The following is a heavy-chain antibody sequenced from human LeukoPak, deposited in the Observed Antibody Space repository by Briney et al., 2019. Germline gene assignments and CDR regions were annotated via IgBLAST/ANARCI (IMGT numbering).Heavy chain of an antibody. Sequence: NPSETLSLTCAVYGGSFSGYYWSWIRQPPGKGLEWIGEINHSGSTNYNPSLKSRVTMSVDTSKNQFSLKLSSVTAADTAVYYCARLYYYGSGSKLGNYWGQGTLVTVSS. D-gene: IGHD3-10*01. V-gene: IGHV4-34*01. CDR2: INHSGST. CDR1: GGSFSGYY. J-gene: IGHJ4*02. CDR3: ARLYYYGSGSKLGNY.